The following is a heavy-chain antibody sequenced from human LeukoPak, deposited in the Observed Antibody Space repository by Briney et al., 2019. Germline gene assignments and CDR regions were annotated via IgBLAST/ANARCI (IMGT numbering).Heavy chain of an antibody. CDR3: ERESVTNISRQSDVFDI. D-gene: IGHD4-17*01. CDR2: IKSDGSST. V-gene: IGHV3-74*01. CDR1: GFTFSSHW. Sequence: GGSLRLSCAASGFTFSSHWMHWVRQAPGQGLVWVSRIKSDGSSTSYAESVNGRFTISRDNAKNTLYLQMNNLGVEDTAVYYWERESVTNISRQSDVFDIWGKGKMVTV. J-gene: IGHJ3*02.